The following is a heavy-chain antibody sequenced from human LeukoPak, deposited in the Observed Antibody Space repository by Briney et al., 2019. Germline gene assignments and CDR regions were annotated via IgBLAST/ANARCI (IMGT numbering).Heavy chain of an antibody. CDR1: GFIFSNYD. V-gene: IGHV3-74*01. Sequence: GESLRLSCAVSGFIFSNYDMTWVRQAPGKGLEWVSRLNSDGSSTSYADSVKGRFTISRDNAKNTLYLQMNSLRAEDTAVYYCARDLWFDPWGQGTLVTVSS. J-gene: IGHJ5*02. CDR3: ARDLWFDP. CDR2: LNSDGSST.